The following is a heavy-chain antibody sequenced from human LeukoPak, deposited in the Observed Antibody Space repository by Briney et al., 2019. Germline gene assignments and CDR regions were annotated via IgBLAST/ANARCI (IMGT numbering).Heavy chain of an antibody. CDR1: GGSISSYY. D-gene: IGHD1-7*01. J-gene: IGHJ5*02. Sequence: SETLSLTCTVSGGSISSYYWSWIRQPPGKGLEWIGYIYYSGSTNYNPSLKSRVTISVDTSKNQFSLKLSSVTAADTAVYYCAGRDWNYWFDPWGQGTLVTVSS. CDR3: AGRDWNYWFDP. V-gene: IGHV4-59*08. CDR2: IYYSGST.